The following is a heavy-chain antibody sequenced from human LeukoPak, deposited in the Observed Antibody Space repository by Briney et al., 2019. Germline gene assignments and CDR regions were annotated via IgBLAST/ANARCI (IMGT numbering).Heavy chain of an antibody. Sequence: GGSLRLSCAVSGFTFSNYSMNWVRQAPGKGLEWVSSISSGSTYMYYADSVKGRFTISRDNAKNSLYLQMNSLRVEDTAVYYCARDTENPAYYYDTSGGAFDIWGQGTMVTVSS. J-gene: IGHJ3*02. CDR3: ARDTENPAYYYDTSGGAFDI. V-gene: IGHV3-21*01. D-gene: IGHD3-22*01. CDR2: ISSGSTYM. CDR1: GFTFSNYS.